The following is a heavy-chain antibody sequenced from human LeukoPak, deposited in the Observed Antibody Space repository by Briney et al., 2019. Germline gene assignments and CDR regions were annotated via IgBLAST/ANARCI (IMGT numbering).Heavy chain of an antibody. D-gene: IGHD3-3*01. V-gene: IGHV1-46*01. Sequence: ASVKVSFKASGYTFTSYYMHWVRQAPGQGLEWMGIINPSGGSTSYAQKFQGRVTMTRDTSTSTVYMELSSLRSEDTAVYYRARDNGDFWSGSIRWSQGTLVTVSS. CDR2: INPSGGST. CDR1: GYTFTSYY. J-gene: IGHJ4*02. CDR3: ARDNGDFWSGSIR.